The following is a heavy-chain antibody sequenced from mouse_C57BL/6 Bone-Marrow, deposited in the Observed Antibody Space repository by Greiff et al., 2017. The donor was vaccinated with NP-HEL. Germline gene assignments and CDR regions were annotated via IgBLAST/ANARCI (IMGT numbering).Heavy chain of an antibody. CDR2: IHPNSGST. CDR1: GYTFTSYW. Sequence: QVQLQQPGAELVKPGASVKLSCKASGYTFTSYWMHWVKQRPGQGLEWIGMIHPNSGSTNYNETFNSKATLTVDKSSSTAYMQLSSLTSEDSAVDYCARGGLLSFDYWGQGTTLTVSS. V-gene: IGHV1-64*01. D-gene: IGHD2-10*01. CDR3: ARGGLLSFDY. J-gene: IGHJ2*01.